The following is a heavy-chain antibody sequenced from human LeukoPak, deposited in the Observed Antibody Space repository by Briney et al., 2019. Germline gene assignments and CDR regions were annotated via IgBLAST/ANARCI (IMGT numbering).Heavy chain of an antibody. D-gene: IGHD6-19*01. CDR2: IKEDGNEQ. CDR1: GFTFSNYW. Sequence: GGSLRLSCAASGFTFSNYWMSWVRQAPGKGLEWVANIKEDGNEQYYLDSVKGRFTISRDNAKNSLYLQMNSLRAEDTAVYYCASENGWYYFDYWGQGTLVTVSS. V-gene: IGHV3-7*01. J-gene: IGHJ4*02. CDR3: ASENGWYYFDY.